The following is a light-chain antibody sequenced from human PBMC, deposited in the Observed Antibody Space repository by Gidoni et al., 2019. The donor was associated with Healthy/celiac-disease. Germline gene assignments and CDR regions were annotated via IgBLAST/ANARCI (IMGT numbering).Light chain of an antibody. J-gene: IGLJ3*02. CDR3: LLSYSGARV. CDR1: PGAVTSGHY. CDR2: DTS. V-gene: IGLV7-46*01. Sequence: QAVVTQEPSLTVSPGGTVTLTCGSSPGAVTSGHYPYWFQQTPGHAPRTLIYDTSNKHSWTPARFSGSLLGGKAALTLSGAQPEDEAEYSCLLSYSGARVFGGGTKLTVL.